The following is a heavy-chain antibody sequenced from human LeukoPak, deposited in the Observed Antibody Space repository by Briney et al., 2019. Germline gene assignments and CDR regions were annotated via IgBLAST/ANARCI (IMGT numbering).Heavy chain of an antibody. J-gene: IGHJ3*02. CDR1: GFTFSSYE. D-gene: IGHD1-26*01. CDR3: TRLGSWGAFDI. Sequence: GGSLRLSCAASGFTFSSYEMNWVRQAPGKGLEWVSYISSSGSTIYYADSVKGRFTISRDNAKNSLYLQMNSLKTEDTAVYYCTRLGSWGAFDIWGQGTMVTVSS. V-gene: IGHV3-48*03. CDR2: ISSSGSTI.